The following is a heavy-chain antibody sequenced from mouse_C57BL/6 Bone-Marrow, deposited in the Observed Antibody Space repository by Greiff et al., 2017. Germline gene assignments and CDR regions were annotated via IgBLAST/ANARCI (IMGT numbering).Heavy chain of an antibody. Sequence: QVQLQQPGAELVKPGASVKLSCKASGYTFTTSWMHWVKQRPGQGLEWIGMIHPNSGSTKYNEKFQSKATLTADKSSSTAYMPLSSLTSGDSAVYYCARTAQVPFDYWGQGTTLTVSA. J-gene: IGHJ2*01. V-gene: IGHV1-64*01. CDR1: GYTFTTSW. D-gene: IGHD3-2*02. CDR3: ARTAQVPFDY. CDR2: IHPNSGST.